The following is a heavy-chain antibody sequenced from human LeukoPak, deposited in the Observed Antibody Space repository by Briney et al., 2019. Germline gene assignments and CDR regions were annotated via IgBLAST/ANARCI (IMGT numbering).Heavy chain of an antibody. CDR3: TTRGSEWFPHFDY. J-gene: IGHJ4*02. CDR2: IKSKTEGGAT. V-gene: IGHV3-15*01. Sequence: GGSLRLSCAASGFTFSNYAMSWVRQTPEKGLEYIGHIKSKTEGGATDYAAPVKGRFTISRDDSKNTVYLQMNSLKTEDTAVYYCTTRGSEWFPHFDYWGQGTLVTVSS. D-gene: IGHD3-3*01. CDR1: GFTFSNYA.